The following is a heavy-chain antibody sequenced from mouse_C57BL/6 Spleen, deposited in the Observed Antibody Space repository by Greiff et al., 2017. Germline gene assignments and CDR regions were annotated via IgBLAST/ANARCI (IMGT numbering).Heavy chain of an antibody. D-gene: IGHD3-2*02. J-gene: IGHJ3*01. CDR1: GYTFTDYY. CDR2: INPYNGGT. Sequence: VQLQQSGPVLVKPGASVKMSCKASGYTFTDYYMNWVKQSHGKSLEWIGVINPYNGGTSYNQKFKGKATLTVDKSSSTAYMELNSLTSEDSAVYYCARLGGQLRLSWFAYWGQGTLVTVSA. V-gene: IGHV1-19*01. CDR3: ARLGGQLRLSWFAY.